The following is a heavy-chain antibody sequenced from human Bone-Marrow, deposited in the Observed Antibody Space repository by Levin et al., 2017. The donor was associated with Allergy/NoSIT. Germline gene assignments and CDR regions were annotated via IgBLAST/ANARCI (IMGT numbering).Heavy chain of an antibody. V-gene: IGHV1-69*06. CDR1: GGTFSSYA. J-gene: IGHJ3*02. CDR2: IIPIFGTA. Sequence: ASVKVSCKASGGTFSSYAISWVRQAPGQGLEWMGGIIPIFGTANYAQKFQGRVTITADKSTSTAYMELSSLRSEDTAVYYCARGVLRYCSGGSCFHDAFDSWGQGTMVTVSS. CDR3: ARGVLRYCSGGSCFHDAFDS. D-gene: IGHD2-15*01.